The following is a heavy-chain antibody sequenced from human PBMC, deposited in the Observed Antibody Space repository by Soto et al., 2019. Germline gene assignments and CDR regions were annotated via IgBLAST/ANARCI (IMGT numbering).Heavy chain of an antibody. CDR2: INPSGGST. Sequence: QVQLVQSGAEVKKPGASVKVSCKASGYTFTSYYMHWVRQAPGQGLEWMGIINPSGGSTSYAQKFQGRVTMTRDTSTSTVYMELSSLRSEDTAVYYCTLTDLAARVPFDYWGQGTLVTVSS. J-gene: IGHJ4*02. D-gene: IGHD6-6*01. V-gene: IGHV1-46*03. CDR1: GYTFTSYY. CDR3: TLTDLAARVPFDY.